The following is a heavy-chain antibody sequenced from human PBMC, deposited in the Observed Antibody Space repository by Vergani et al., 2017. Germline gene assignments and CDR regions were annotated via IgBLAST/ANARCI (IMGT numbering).Heavy chain of an antibody. CDR2: INWNGGST. J-gene: IGHJ3*02. CDR1: GFTFDDYG. V-gene: IGHV3-20*04. Sequence: EVHLVESGGGLVQPGRSLRLSCAASGFTFDDYGMSWVRQAPGKGLEWVSGINWNGGSTGYADSVKGRFTISRDNAKNSLYLQMNSLRAEDTAVYYCASHDSSGWYGENDAFDIWGQGTMVTVSS. CDR3: ASHDSSGWYGENDAFDI. D-gene: IGHD6-19*01.